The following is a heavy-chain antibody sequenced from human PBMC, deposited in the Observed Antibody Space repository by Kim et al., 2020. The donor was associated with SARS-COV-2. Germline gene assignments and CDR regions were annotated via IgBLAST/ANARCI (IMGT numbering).Heavy chain of an antibody. J-gene: IGHJ2*01. Sequence: SETLSLTCTVSGGSISSYYWSWIRQPPGKGLEWIGYIYYSGSTNYNPSLKSRVTISVDTSKNQFSLKLSSVTAADTAVYYCARPADYAVGGDWYFDLWGRGTLVTVSS. CDR1: GGSISSYY. V-gene: IGHV4-59*08. CDR2: IYYSGST. D-gene: IGHD4-17*01. CDR3: ARPADYAVGGDWYFDL.